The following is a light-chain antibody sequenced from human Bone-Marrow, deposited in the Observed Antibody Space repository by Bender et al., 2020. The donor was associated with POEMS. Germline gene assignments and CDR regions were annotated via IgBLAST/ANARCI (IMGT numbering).Light chain of an antibody. CDR3: CSHAGSYTWI. CDR1: NTDFGDNNY. Sequence: QSALTQPASVSGSPGQSITISCTGSNTDFGDNNYVSWYQQHPGRAPKLIIYDVTNRPSWVSDRFSGSKSGNTASLTISGLQAEDEADYYCCSHAGSYTWIFGGGTKLTVL. V-gene: IGLV2-14*03. J-gene: IGLJ2*01. CDR2: DVT.